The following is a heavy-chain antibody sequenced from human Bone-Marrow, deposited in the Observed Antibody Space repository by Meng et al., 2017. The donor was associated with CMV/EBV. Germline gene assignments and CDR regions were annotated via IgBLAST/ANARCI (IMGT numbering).Heavy chain of an antibody. CDR1: GFDFSNYD. V-gene: IGHV3-30*02. D-gene: IGHD3-10*01. J-gene: IGHJ4*02. Sequence: GGSLRLSCVASGFDFSNYDMHWVRQSPGKGLEWVALIRPDGGNKYYADSLKGRFTVSRDNSKSTLYLHMNSLRPEDTAVYYCANGGSYYASRNPSGLDYWGQGTLVTVSS. CDR3: ANGGSYYASRNPSGLDY. CDR2: IRPDGGNK.